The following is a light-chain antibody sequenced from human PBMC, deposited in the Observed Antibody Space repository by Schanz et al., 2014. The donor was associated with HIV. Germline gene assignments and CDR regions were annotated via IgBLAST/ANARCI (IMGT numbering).Light chain of an antibody. J-gene: IGLJ2*01. CDR2: LNSDGSH. Sequence: QLVLTQSPSASASLGASVKFTCTLSSGHSSYAIAWHQQQPEKGPRYLMKLNSDGSHSKGDGIPDRFSGSSSGAERYLTISSLQSEDEADYYCQTWDTGTHVLFGGGTKLTVL. CDR1: SGHSSYA. CDR3: QTWDTGTHVL. V-gene: IGLV4-69*01.